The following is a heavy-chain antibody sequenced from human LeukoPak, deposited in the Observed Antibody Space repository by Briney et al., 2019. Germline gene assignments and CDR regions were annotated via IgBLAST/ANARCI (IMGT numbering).Heavy chain of an antibody. J-gene: IGHJ4*02. CDR2: ISGTGANT. Sequence: GGSLRLSCAVSGFTFSNYAMSWVRQAPGKGPEWVSAISGTGANTFYADSVKGRFTISRDNSKNTLYLQMNSLRAEDTAVYYCAKVPYDSSGYYYFDYWGQGTLVTVSS. D-gene: IGHD3-22*01. CDR3: AKVPYDSSGYYYFDY. V-gene: IGHV3-23*01. CDR1: GFTFSNYA.